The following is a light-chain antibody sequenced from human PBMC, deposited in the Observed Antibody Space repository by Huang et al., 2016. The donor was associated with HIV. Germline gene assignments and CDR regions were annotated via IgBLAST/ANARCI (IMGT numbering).Light chain of an antibody. V-gene: IGKV3-15*01. CDR3: QQYNNWPYT. CDR2: GAS. Sequence: EIVITQSPVTLSVSPGERATLSCRASQSIGSNLAGYQQKPGQAHRRLIYGASTRATGIPVRFSGSGSGTEYTLTISSLQSEDFAVYYCQQYNNWPYTFGQGTKLEIK. CDR1: QSIGSN. J-gene: IGKJ2*01.